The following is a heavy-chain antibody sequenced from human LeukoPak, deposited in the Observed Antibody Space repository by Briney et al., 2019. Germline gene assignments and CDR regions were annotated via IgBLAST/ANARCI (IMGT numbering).Heavy chain of an antibody. V-gene: IGHV4-59*01. CDR3: ARVSRDSSGWFPNFDF. CDR2: IHYSGIT. CDR1: GGSISSYY. D-gene: IGHD6-19*01. J-gene: IGHJ4*02. Sequence: SETLSLTCTVSGGSISSYYWSWIWRPPGKGLEWIGYIHYSGITNYNPSLRGRVTISVDTSKNQFSLKLSSVTAADTAVYYCARVSRDSSGWFPNFDFWGQGTLVTVPS.